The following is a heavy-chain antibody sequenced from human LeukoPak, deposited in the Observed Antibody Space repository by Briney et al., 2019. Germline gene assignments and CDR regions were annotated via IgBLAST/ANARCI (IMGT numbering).Heavy chain of an antibody. Sequence: PSETLSLTCTVSGGSISSGGYYWSCIRQSPGKGLECIGYIYHGGSTYYNPSLKSRVTISVDRSKNQFSLKLSSVTAADTAVYYCARDRGVNPRYFDYWGQGTLVTVSS. CDR2: IYHGGST. CDR3: ARDRGVNPRYFDY. V-gene: IGHV4-30-2*06. J-gene: IGHJ4*02. CDR1: GGSISSGGYY.